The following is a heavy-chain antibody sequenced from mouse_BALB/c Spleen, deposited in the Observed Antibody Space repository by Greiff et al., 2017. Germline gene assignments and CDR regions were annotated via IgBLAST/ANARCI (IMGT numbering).Heavy chain of an antibody. Sequence: QVQLQQSGAELVRPGVSVKISCKGSGYTFTDYAMHWVKQSHAKSLEWIGVISTYYGDASYNQKFKGKATMTVDKSSSTAYMELARLTSEDSAIYYCARGDDYGYAMDYWGQGTSVTVSS. CDR1: GYTFTDYA. CDR2: ISTYYGDA. V-gene: IGHV1S137*01. CDR3: ARGDDYGYAMDY. D-gene: IGHD2-4*01. J-gene: IGHJ4*01.